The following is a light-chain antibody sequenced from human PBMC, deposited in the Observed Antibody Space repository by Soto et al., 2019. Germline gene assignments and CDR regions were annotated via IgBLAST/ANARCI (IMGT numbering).Light chain of an antibody. CDR3: QTWVTGIQV. CDR1: SGHSSYA. CDR2: LNSDGSH. V-gene: IGLV4-69*01. Sequence: QLVLTQSPSASASLGASVKLTCTLSSGHSSYAIAWHQQQPEKGPRYLMKLNSDGSHSKGDGIPDRFSGSSSGAERYLTISSLQSEDEADYYCQTWVTGIQVFGGGTKVPV. J-gene: IGLJ3*02.